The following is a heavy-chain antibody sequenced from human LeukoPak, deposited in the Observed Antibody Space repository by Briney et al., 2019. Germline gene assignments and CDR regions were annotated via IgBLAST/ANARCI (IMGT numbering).Heavy chain of an antibody. Sequence: GGSLRLSCATSGFTFTTFWMHWVRQAPGKGLVWVSRINHDGSSTNYADSVKGRFSISRDNSKSTLYLQMNSLRAEDTSVYYCVKDWGGEFASGSSYFDYWGQGILVTVSS. J-gene: IGHJ4*02. CDR1: GFTFTTFW. D-gene: IGHD3-10*01. CDR2: INHDGSST. CDR3: VKDWGGEFASGSSYFDY. V-gene: IGHV3-74*01.